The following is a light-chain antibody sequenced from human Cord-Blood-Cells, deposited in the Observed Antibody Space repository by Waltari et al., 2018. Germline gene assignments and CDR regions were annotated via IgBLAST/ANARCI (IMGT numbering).Light chain of an antibody. V-gene: IGLV2-14*03. CDR1: SSDVGGYNY. J-gene: IGLJ1*01. CDR3: SSYTSSSTYV. Sequence: QSALTQPASVSGSPGQSITISCTGTSSDVGGYNYVSWYQQHPGKAPKLMIYDVGNRPSGVSTLFSGSRSGNTASLTISGLQAEDEADYYCSSYTSSSTYVFGTGTKVTVL. CDR2: DVG.